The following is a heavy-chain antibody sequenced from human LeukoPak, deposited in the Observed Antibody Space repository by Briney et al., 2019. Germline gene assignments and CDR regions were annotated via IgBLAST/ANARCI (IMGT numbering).Heavy chain of an antibody. CDR1: GGSISSNTYF. CDR3: ATSDTVSTYNWFDP. J-gene: IGHJ5*02. D-gene: IGHD5/OR15-5a*01. V-gene: IGHV4-39*01. Sequence: PSETLSLTCNVSGGSISSNTYFWGWIRRPPGKGLEWIGSIRYSGSTYYNPSLKSRVTISVDTSKNQFSLNLSSLTAADTAEYYCATSDTVSTYNWFDPWGQGTLVTVS. CDR2: IRYSGST.